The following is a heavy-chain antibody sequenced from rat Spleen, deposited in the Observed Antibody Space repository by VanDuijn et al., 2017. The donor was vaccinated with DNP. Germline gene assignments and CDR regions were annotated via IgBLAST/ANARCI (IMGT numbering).Heavy chain of an antibody. J-gene: IGHJ1*01. CDR3: ARATRGGVFPSYYWYFDF. Sequence: EVQLVESGGGLVQPGXXXKLSCAXXGFXXXDYXXXWVXXAPXXXLEWDAYIRYDGGSTNYGDSVKGRFTISRNIAKSTLYLQMNSLRAEDMATYYCARATRGGVFPSYYWYFDFWGPGTMVTVSS. CDR1: GFXXXDYX. D-gene: IGHD1-4*01. V-gene: IGHV5-22*01. CDR2: IRYDGGST.